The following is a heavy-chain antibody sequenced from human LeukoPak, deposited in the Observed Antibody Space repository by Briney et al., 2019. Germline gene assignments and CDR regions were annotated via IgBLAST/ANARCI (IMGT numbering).Heavy chain of an antibody. CDR1: GFTFSDYY. CDR3: ARRGPAVILGNDAFDI. CDR2: ISSSGSTI. J-gene: IGHJ3*02. Sequence: PGGSLRLSCAASGFTFSDYYMSWIRQAPGKGLEWVSYISSSGSTIDYADSVKGRFTISRDNAKSSLYLQMNSLRAEDTAVYYCARRGPAVILGNDAFDIWGQGTMVTVSS. D-gene: IGHD2-2*02. V-gene: IGHV3-11*04.